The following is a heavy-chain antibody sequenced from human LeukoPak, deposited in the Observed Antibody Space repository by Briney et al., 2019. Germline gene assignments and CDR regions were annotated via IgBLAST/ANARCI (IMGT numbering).Heavy chain of an antibody. V-gene: IGHV3-23*01. J-gene: IGHJ4*02. CDR3: ARDARDILTGYYRYFDY. Sequence: GSLRLSCAASGFTFSSYAMSWVRQAPGKGLEWVSAISGSGGSTYYADSVKGRFTISRDNSKNTLYLQMNSLRAEDTAVYYCARDARDILTGYYRYFDYWGQGTLVTVSS. D-gene: IGHD3-9*01. CDR1: GFTFSSYA. CDR2: ISGSGGST.